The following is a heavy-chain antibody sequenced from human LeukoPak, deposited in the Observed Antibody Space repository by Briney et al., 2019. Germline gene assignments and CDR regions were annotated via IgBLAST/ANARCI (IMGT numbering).Heavy chain of an antibody. CDR3: ARDGSISGWYSDY. Sequence: PSETLSLTCTVSGGSMTSYYWSWIRQPAGKGLEWIGRIFTSGSTNYNPSLRSRVTMSVDTSKNHFSLNLTSVTAVDTAVYYCARDGSISGWYSDYWGQGTLVTVSS. D-gene: IGHD6-19*01. CDR1: GGSMTSYY. J-gene: IGHJ4*02. CDR2: IFTSGST. V-gene: IGHV4-4*07.